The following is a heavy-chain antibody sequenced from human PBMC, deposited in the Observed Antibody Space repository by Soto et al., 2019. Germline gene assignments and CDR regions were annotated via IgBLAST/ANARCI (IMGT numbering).Heavy chain of an antibody. D-gene: IGHD6-13*01. CDR3: ARAYSSSWYHWFDP. CDR2: MNPNSGNT. CDR1: GYTFTSYD. J-gene: IGHJ5*02. Sequence: QVQLVQSGAEVKKPGASVKVSCKASGYTFTSYDINWVRQATGRGLEWMGWMNPNSGNTGYAQKFQGRVTMTRNTSISPAYMELSSLRSEDTAVYYCARAYSSSWYHWFDPWGQGTLVTVSS. V-gene: IGHV1-8*01.